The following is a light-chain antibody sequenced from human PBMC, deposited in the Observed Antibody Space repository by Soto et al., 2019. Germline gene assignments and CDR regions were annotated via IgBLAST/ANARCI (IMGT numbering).Light chain of an antibody. CDR2: GAS. V-gene: IGKV3-20*01. CDR3: QQYGSSPR. Sequence: EIVLTQSPGTLYLSPGERATLSCRASQSVSSSYLAWYQQKPGQTPRLLIYGASRRATGIPDRFSGSGSGTDFTLTISRLEPGDFAVYYCQQYGSSPRFGQGTKLEI. CDR1: QSVSSSY. J-gene: IGKJ2*03.